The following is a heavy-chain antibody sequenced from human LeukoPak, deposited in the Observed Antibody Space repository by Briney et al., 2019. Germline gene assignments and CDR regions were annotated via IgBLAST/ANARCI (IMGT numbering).Heavy chain of an antibody. J-gene: IGHJ4*02. CDR3: ARGAPPDY. CDR2: ISHDGSNK. Sequence: PGGSLRLSCAASGFPFSTYAMYWVRQAPGKGLEWVAVISHDGSNKYYADSVKGRFTISRDNSKNTLYLQMNSLSAEDTAVYYCARGAPPDYWGQGTLLTVSS. V-gene: IGHV3-30-3*01. CDR1: GFPFSTYA.